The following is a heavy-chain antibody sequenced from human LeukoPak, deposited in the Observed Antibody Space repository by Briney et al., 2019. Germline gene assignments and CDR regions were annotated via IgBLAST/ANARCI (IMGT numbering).Heavy chain of an antibody. CDR2: INPDSGGT. J-gene: IGHJ5*02. V-gene: IGHV1-2*02. CDR1: GYPFTGYY. D-gene: IGHD6-13*01. Sequence: ASVKVSCKASGYPFTGYYMHWVRQAPGQGLEWMGWINPDSGGTNYAQKFQGRVTMTRDTSISTAYMELSSLRSEDTAVYYCARIAAADPWGQGTLVTVSS. CDR3: ARIAAADP.